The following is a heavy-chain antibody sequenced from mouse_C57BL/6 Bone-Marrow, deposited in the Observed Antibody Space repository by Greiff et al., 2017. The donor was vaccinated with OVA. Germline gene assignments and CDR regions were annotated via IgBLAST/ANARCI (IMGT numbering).Heavy chain of an antibody. CDR2: IWRSGST. V-gene: IGHV2-5*01. D-gene: IGHD1-1*01. CDR1: GFSLTSYG. Sequence: VKLMESGPGLVQPSQSLSITCTASGFSLTSYGVHWVRQSPGKGLEWLGVIWRSGSTNYNAAFMSRLSINKDNSKSKVFFKMNSQQADDTARDYDAKNYDSSPYDFDYWGQGTTLTVSS. J-gene: IGHJ2*01. CDR3: AKNYDSSPYDFDY.